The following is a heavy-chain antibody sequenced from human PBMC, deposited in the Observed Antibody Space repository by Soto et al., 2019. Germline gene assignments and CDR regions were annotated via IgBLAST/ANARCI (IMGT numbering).Heavy chain of an antibody. CDR3: AHRRGIAARPGSWFDP. CDR2: IYWDDDK. Sequence: PTQTLPLNCPHPGGSLSPKGEGGGWVRPPPGKALEWLALIYWDDDKRYSPSLKSRLTITKDTSKNQVVLTMTNMDPVDTATYYCAHRRGIAARPGSWFDPWGQGTLVTVSS. D-gene: IGHD6-6*01. V-gene: IGHV2-5*02. J-gene: IGHJ5*02. CDR1: GGSLSPKGEG.